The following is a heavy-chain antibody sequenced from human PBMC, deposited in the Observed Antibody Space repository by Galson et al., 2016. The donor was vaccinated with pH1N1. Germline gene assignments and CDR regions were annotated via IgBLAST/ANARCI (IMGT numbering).Heavy chain of an antibody. CDR1: GFSLSTGGVA. CDR2: IYWNDDK. Sequence: PALVKPTQTLTLTCTFSGFSLSTGGVAVGWIRQPPGKALEWLALIYWNDDKRYSPSLESRLTITKETSKNQVVLTMTNLDPVDTATYYCAHTQATPSHENKGYHWVFDYWGHGTLVTVSS. J-gene: IGHJ4*01. D-gene: IGHD2-15*01. V-gene: IGHV2-5*01. CDR3: AHTQATPSHENKGYHWVFDY.